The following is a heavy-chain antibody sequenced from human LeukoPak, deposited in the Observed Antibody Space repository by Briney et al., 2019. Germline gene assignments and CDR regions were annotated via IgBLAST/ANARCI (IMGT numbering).Heavy chain of an antibody. CDR1: GFTFSSYS. CDR3: ARDPPYYDILTGLYYYYGMDV. J-gene: IGHJ6*02. V-gene: IGHV3-21*01. Sequence: GGSLRLSCAASGFTFSSYSMNWVRQAPGKGLEWVSSIISSSSYIYYADSVKGRFTISRDNAKNSLYLQMNSLRAEDTAVYYCARDPPYYDILTGLYYYYGMDVWGQGTTVTVSS. D-gene: IGHD3-9*01. CDR2: IISSSSYI.